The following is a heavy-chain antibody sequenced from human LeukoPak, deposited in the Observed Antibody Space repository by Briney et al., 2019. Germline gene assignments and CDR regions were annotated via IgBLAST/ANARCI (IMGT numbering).Heavy chain of an antibody. V-gene: IGHV1-69*05. Sequence: SVKVSCKASGGTFSSYAISWVRQAPGQGLEWMGGIIPIFGTANYAQKFQGRVTVTTNESTSTAYMELRSLRFEDTAVYYCARGTTVVQSGLFDYWGQGTLVTVSS. D-gene: IGHD4-23*01. CDR2: IIPIFGTA. CDR3: ARGTTVVQSGLFDY. J-gene: IGHJ4*02. CDR1: GGTFSSYA.